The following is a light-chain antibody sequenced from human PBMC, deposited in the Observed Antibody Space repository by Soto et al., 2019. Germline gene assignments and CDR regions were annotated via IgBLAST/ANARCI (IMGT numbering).Light chain of an antibody. CDR1: SSDVGSYNL. Sequence: QSALTQPASVSGSPGQSITISCTGTSSDVGSYNLVSWYQQHPGKAPKLMIYEGSKRPSGVSIRFSGSKSGNTASLTISGLRADDEAGYYCCSDAGSSTYVFGTGTKFTVL. CDR3: CSDAGSSTYV. V-gene: IGLV2-23*01. J-gene: IGLJ1*01. CDR2: EGS.